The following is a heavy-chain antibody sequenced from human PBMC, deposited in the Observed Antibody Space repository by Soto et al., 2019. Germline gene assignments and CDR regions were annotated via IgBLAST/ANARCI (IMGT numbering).Heavy chain of an antibody. CDR1: GDSISSGGYS. CDR2: IYHSGGT. V-gene: IGHV4-30-2*01. J-gene: IGHJ4*02. D-gene: IGHD3-22*01. CDR3: ARDSRSGYYLEY. Sequence: QLQLRESGSGLVKPSQTLSLTCTVSGDSISSGGYSWNWIRQPPGKGLEWIGYIYHSGGTDYNPSLTSRVTITVDSSNNQFSLKLRSVTAADTAVYYCARDSRSGYYLEYWGQGTLVTVSS.